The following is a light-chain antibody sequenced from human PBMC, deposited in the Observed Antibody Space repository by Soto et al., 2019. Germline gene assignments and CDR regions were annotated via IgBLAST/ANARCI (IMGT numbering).Light chain of an antibody. J-gene: IGKJ4*01. CDR3: QHYGSSPPRLT. Sequence: EILMTQSPATLSVSPGERVTFSCRASQSVSYYLAWYQQKPGQAPRLLIYDASTRATGVPVRFSGSGSGTEFTLTISSLQSEDFAVYYCQHYGSSPPRLTFGGGTKVDI. CDR2: DAS. CDR1: QSVSYY. V-gene: IGKV3-15*01.